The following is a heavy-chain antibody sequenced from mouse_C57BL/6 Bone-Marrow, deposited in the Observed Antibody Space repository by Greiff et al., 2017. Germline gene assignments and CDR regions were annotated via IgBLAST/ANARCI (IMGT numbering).Heavy chain of an antibody. Sequence: QVQLKQPGAELVRPGSSVKLSCKASGYTFTSYWMDWVKQRPGQGLEWIGNIYPSDSETHYNQKFKDKATLTVDKSSSTAYMQLSSLTSEESAVYDCARINNGGSDAMDYWGQGTSVTVSS. CDR2: IYPSDSET. D-gene: IGHD1-2*01. CDR1: GYTFTSYW. V-gene: IGHV1-61*01. CDR3: ARINNGGSDAMDY. J-gene: IGHJ4*01.